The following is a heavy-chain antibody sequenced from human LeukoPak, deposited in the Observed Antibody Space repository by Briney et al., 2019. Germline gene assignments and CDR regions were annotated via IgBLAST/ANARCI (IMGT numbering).Heavy chain of an antibody. CDR3: AKDRAAAGRFGY. CDR1: GFTFSSYE. J-gene: IGHJ4*02. Sequence: GGSLRLSCAVSGFTFSSYEMNWVRQAPGKGLEWVSYISSSGNAIYYADSVKGRFTISRDNSKNTLYLQMNSLRAEDTAVYYCAKDRAAAGRFGYWGQGTLVIVSS. CDR2: ISSSGNAI. V-gene: IGHV3-48*03. D-gene: IGHD6-13*01.